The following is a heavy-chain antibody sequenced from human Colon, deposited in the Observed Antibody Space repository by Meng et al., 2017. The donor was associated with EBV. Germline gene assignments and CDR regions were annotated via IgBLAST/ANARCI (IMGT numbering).Heavy chain of an antibody. CDR1: GDSVRSVTW. J-gene: IGHJ4*02. V-gene: IGHV4-4*02. D-gene: IGHD2-2*01. CDR2: IYHGGSP. CDR3: ARVMRYQLLRFFDY. Sequence: QVQLQESGPKLVKPSGTLSLTCAVSGDSVRSVTWWTWVRQPPGKGLEWIGEIYHGGSPNYNPSLESRVTISVDKSKNQFSLDLTSVTAADTAVYFCARVMRYQLLRFFDYWGQGILVTVSS.